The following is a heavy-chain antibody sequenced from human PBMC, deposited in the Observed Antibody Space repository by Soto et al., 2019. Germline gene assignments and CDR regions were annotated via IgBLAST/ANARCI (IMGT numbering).Heavy chain of an antibody. CDR3: ARGFLVSWLNY. CDR1: GYTFTRYY. J-gene: IGHJ4*02. CDR2: INLIGGST. V-gene: IGHV1-46*03. Sequence: QVQLVQSGAEVKKPGASVKVSCKASGYTFTRYYMHWVRQAPGQGLEWMGIINLIGGSTSYAQKFQGGVTMTRDTSTSTVYMELSSLRSEDTAVYYCARGFLVSWLNYWGQGTLVTVSS. D-gene: IGHD5-12*01.